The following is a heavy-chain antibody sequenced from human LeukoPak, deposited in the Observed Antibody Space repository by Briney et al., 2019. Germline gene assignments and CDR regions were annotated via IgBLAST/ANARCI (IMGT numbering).Heavy chain of an antibody. CDR1: GYTFTSYG. J-gene: IGHJ4*02. Sequence: SVKVSCKASGYTFTSYGISWVRQAPGQGLEWMGRIIPILGIANYAQKFQGRVTITADKSTSTAYMELSSLRSEDTAVYYCARGKQWIQLWSDYWGQGTLVTVSS. CDR2: IIPILGIA. V-gene: IGHV1-69*04. D-gene: IGHD5-18*01. CDR3: ARGKQWIQLWSDY.